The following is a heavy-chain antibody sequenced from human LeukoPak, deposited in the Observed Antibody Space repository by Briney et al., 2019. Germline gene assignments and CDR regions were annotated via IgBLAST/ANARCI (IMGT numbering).Heavy chain of an antibody. CDR1: GFTFSSYG. D-gene: IGHD6-6*01. Sequence: PGGSLRLSCAASGFTFSSYGMHWVRQAPGKGLEWVSAISGSGGSTYYADSVKGRFTISRDNSKNTLYLQMNSLRAEDTAVYYCAKDFPIAARPLYFDYWGQGTLVTVSS. J-gene: IGHJ4*02. CDR3: AKDFPIAARPLYFDY. V-gene: IGHV3-23*01. CDR2: ISGSGGST.